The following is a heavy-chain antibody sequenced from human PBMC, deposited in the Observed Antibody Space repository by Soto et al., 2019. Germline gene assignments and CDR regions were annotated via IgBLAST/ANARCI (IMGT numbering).Heavy chain of an antibody. V-gene: IGHV1-18*01. CDR3: ARGGYYDSSGSRNYHYYGMNV. J-gene: IGHJ6*02. CDR2: ISPYDGNT. D-gene: IGHD3-22*01. Sequence: QVQLVQSGGEVKKPGASVKVPCKASGYTCSSYGINWVRQAPGQGLEWLGWISPYDGNTKYAQILQGRVSMTTDTSTQTAYMEVRSLRSDDTAVYYCARGGYYDSSGSRNYHYYGMNVWGQGTTVTVSS. CDR1: GYTCSSYG.